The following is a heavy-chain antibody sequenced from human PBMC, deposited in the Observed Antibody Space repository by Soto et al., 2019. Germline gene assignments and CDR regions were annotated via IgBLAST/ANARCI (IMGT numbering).Heavy chain of an antibody. Sequence: QVQLVQSGAEVRKPGASVRVSCKASGYTFTGYYIHWVRQAPGQGLEWMGWINPNTGATNYAQKFQARVTMTGDTSISTASMELYRLRSDDTAVYYCAIDHNPDQYYQGMDVWGQGTTVTVSS. D-gene: IGHD1-1*01. CDR1: GYTFTGYY. J-gene: IGHJ6*02. CDR2: INPNTGAT. V-gene: IGHV1-2*02. CDR3: AIDHNPDQYYQGMDV.